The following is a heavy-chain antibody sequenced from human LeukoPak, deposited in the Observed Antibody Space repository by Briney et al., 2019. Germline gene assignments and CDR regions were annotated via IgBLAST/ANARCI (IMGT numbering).Heavy chain of an antibody. D-gene: IGHD3-16*01. V-gene: IGHV3-23*01. CDR1: GFAFGSEA. Sequence: GGSLRLSCAVSGFAFGSEAMSWVRQSPARGLEWVASISPGGGTTYYADYVKGRFTISRDNAKNSLYLQMNSLRAEDTALYYCAKDRGGNWDAFDIWGQGTMVTVSP. J-gene: IGHJ3*02. CDR3: AKDRGGNWDAFDI. CDR2: ISPGGGTT.